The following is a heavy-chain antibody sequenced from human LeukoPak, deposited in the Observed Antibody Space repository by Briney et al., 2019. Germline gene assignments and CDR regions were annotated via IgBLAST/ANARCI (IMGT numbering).Heavy chain of an antibody. J-gene: IGHJ4*02. D-gene: IGHD3-22*01. Sequence: GGSLRLSCAASGFTFSSYAMSWVRQAPGKGLEWVSAISGRGDRTYYADSVKGRFTISRDNSRNTLYLQMNSLRAGDTAVYYCAKIQGSSGYYPDYWGQGTLVTVSS. CDR1: GFTFSSYA. CDR3: AKIQGSSGYYPDY. CDR2: ISGRGDRT. V-gene: IGHV3-23*01.